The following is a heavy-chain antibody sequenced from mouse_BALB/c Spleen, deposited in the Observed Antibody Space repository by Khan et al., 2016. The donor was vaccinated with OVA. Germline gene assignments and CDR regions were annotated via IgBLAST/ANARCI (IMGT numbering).Heavy chain of an antibody. CDR1: DYTFTNYG. J-gene: IGHJ1*01. V-gene: IGHV9-1*02. CDR2: INTYTGEP. Sequence: QIQLVQSGPELKKPGETVKISCKASDYTFTNYGMNWVKQAPGKGLKWMGWINTYTGEPTYTDDFKGRFAFSLETSVSTAYLQINNLKNEDMATYFCARGASYWYFDVWGAGTTVTVSS. CDR3: ARGASYWYFDV.